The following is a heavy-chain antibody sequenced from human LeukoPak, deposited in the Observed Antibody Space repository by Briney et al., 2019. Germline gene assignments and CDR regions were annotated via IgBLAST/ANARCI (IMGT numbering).Heavy chain of an antibody. J-gene: IGHJ4*02. CDR2: IIPILGIA. D-gene: IGHD1-26*01. CDR3: ARGMVGAPVDY. CDR1: GGTFSSYA. Sequence: SVKVSCKASGGTFSSYAISWVRQAPGQGLEWMGRIIPILGIANYAQKFQGRVTITADKSTSTAYMELSSLRSEDTAVYYCARGMVGAPVDYWGQGTLVTVSS. V-gene: IGHV1-69*04.